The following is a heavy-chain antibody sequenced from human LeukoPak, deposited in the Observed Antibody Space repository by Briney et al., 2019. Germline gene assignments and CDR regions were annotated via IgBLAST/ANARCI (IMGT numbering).Heavy chain of an antibody. CDR1: GFTFDDHG. CDR3: ARVHTSGSYLDDAFDI. Sequence: RSGGSLRLSCAASGFTFDDHGMSWVRQAPGKGLEWVSGINWNGGSTGYADSVKGRFTISRDNAKNSLYLQMNSLRAEDTALYYCARVHTSGSYLDDAFDIWGQGTMVTVSS. CDR2: INWNGGST. J-gene: IGHJ3*02. V-gene: IGHV3-20*04. D-gene: IGHD1-26*01.